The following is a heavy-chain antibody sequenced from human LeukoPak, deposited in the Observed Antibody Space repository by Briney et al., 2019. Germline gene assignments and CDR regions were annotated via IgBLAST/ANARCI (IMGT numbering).Heavy chain of an antibody. CDR3: VKDVDIVATIFDY. J-gene: IGHJ4*02. CDR1: GFPFSSYA. CDR2: ISSNGGST. V-gene: IGHV3-64D*09. Sequence: GGSLRLSCSASGFPFSSYAMHWVRQAPGKGLEYVSAISSNGGSTYYADSVKGRFTISRDNSKNTLYLQMSSLRAEDTAVYYCVKDVDIVATIFDYWGQGTLVTVSS. D-gene: IGHD5-12*01.